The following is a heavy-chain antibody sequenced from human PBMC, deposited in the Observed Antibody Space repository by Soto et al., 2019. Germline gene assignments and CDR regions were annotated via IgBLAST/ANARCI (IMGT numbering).Heavy chain of an antibody. V-gene: IGHV4-34*01. CDR1: GGSFSGYY. Sequence: SETLSLTCAVYGGSFSGYYWSWIRQPPGKGLEWIGEINHSGSTNYNPSLKSRVTISVDTSKNQFSLKLSFVTAADTAVYDCVRENILVVPAAIGYYYYYMDVWGKGTTVTVSS. J-gene: IGHJ6*03. CDR3: VRENILVVPAAIGYYYYYMDV. CDR2: INHSGST. D-gene: IGHD2-2*01.